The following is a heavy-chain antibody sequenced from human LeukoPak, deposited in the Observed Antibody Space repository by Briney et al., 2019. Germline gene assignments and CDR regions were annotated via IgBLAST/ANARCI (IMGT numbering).Heavy chain of an antibody. Sequence: GGSLRLSCAASGFTVSSNYMTWVRHGPGRGLEWVSVLYTGGNTYYAESVQGRFSISRDNSRNTLYLQMNSMRAEDTAVYYCARGFYFVGRQPAYAFDFWGLGTLVTVSS. CDR3: ARGFYFVGRQPAYAFDF. D-gene: IGHD3-10*02. CDR2: LYTGGNT. CDR1: GFTVSSNY. J-gene: IGHJ4*02. V-gene: IGHV3-53*01.